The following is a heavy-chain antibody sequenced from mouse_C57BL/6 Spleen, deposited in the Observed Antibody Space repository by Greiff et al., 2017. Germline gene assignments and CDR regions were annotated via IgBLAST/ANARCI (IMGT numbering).Heavy chain of an antibody. J-gene: IGHJ4*01. CDR3: ARRGYSSTTVVDYYAMDY. CDR1: GYTFTSYW. D-gene: IGHD1-1*01. CDR2: INPSNGGT. V-gene: IGHV1-53*01. Sequence: LQQPGTELVKPGASVKLSCKASGYTFTSYWMHWVKQRPGQGLEWIGKINPSNGGTNYNEKFKSKATLTVDKSSSTAYMQLSSLTSEDSAVYYCARRGYSSTTVVDYYAMDYWGQGASVTVSS.